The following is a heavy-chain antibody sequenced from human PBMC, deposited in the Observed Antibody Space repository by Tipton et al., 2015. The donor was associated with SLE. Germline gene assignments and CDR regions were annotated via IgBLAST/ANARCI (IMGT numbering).Heavy chain of an antibody. Sequence: TLSLTRTVSGGSISSYYWSWIRQPPGKGLEWIGYIYYSGSTNYNPSLKSRVTISVDTSKNQFSLKLSSVTAADTAVYYCARDPVWGSFDYWGQGTLVTVSS. CDR3: ARDPVWGSFDY. CDR2: IYYSGST. CDR1: GGSISSYY. D-gene: IGHD3-16*01. V-gene: IGHV4-59*01. J-gene: IGHJ4*02.